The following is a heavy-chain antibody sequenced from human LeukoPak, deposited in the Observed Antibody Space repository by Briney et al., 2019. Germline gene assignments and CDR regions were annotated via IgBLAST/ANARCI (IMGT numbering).Heavy chain of an antibody. J-gene: IGHJ4*02. CDR1: GFTFSSYW. CDR2: IKQDGSEK. V-gene: IGHV3-7*01. D-gene: IGHD2-21*02. Sequence: GGSLRLSCAASGFTFSSYWMSWVRQAPGKGLEWVANIKQDGSEKHYVDSVKGRFTISRDNAKNSLYLQMNSLRAEDTAVYYCAKLSGRTYCGGDCYSAFDYWGQGTLVTVSS. CDR3: AKLSGRTYCGGDCYSAFDY.